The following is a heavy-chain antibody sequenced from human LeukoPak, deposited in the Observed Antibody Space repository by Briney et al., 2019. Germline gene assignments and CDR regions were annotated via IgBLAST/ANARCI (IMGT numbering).Heavy chain of an antibody. CDR1: SGSIISYY. Sequence: SETLSLTCSVASGSIISYYWTWIRQPPGRRLECIGYIYSSGSTNYNPSLKSRVTMSVDTSRDQFYLKLSSVNATDTAVYYSARGDYYHYYYMDVWGKGTAVSVSS. CDR2: IYSSGST. V-gene: IGHV4-59*08. J-gene: IGHJ6*03. CDR3: ARGDYYHYYYMDV.